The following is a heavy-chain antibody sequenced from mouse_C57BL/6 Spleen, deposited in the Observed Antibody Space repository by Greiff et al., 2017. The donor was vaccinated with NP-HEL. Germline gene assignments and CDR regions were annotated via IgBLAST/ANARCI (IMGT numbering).Heavy chain of an antibody. J-gene: IGHJ4*01. CDR2: ISYDGSN. Sequence: EVQLQQSGPGLVKPSQSLSLTCSVTGYSITSGYYWNWIRQFPGNKLEWMGYISYDGSNNYNPSLKNRISITRDTSKNQFFLKLNSGTTEDTATYYCARDYLYAMDYWGQGTSVTVSS. V-gene: IGHV3-6*01. CDR1: GYSITSGYY. CDR3: ARDYLYAMDY.